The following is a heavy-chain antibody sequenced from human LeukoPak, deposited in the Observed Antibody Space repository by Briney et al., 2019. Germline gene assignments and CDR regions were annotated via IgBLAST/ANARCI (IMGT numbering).Heavy chain of an antibody. CDR2: IIPVFGTA. Sequence: GASVKVSCKASGGTFSSYAISWVRQAPGQGLEWMGGIIPVFGTANYAQKFQGRVTMTRDMSTSTVYMELSSLRSEDTAVYYCARGPVREKYCSGGSCYLHYWGQGTLVTVSS. CDR1: GGTFSSYA. D-gene: IGHD2-15*01. J-gene: IGHJ4*02. CDR3: ARGPVREKYCSGGSCYLHY. V-gene: IGHV1-69*05.